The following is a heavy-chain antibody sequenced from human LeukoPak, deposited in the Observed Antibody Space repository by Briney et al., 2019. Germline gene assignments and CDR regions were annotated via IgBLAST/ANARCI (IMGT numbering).Heavy chain of an antibody. D-gene: IGHD6-13*01. Sequence: ASVKVSCMVSGYTLTELSMHWVRQAPGKGLEWMGGFDPEDGETIYAQKFQGRVTMTEDTSTDTAYMELSSLRSEDTAVYYCATEPRGYSSSWYNSYWGQGTLVTVSS. CDR1: GYTLTELS. V-gene: IGHV1-24*01. CDR3: ATEPRGYSSSWYNSY. CDR2: FDPEDGET. J-gene: IGHJ4*02.